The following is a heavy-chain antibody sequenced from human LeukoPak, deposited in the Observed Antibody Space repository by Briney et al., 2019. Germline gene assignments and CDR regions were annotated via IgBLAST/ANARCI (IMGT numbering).Heavy chain of an antibody. CDR3: ARYWGPYDNSGAYFDY. J-gene: IGHJ4*02. D-gene: IGHD3-22*01. CDR1: GDSISSSSYY. V-gene: IGHV4-39*01. CDR2: IYYSGST. Sequence: SETLSLTCTVSGDSISSSSYYWVWLRQPPGKGLEWIATIYYSGSTYYNPSLKSRVTISVDTSNNQFSLKLSSVTAADTAMYYCARYWGPYDNSGAYFDYWGQGTLVTVSS.